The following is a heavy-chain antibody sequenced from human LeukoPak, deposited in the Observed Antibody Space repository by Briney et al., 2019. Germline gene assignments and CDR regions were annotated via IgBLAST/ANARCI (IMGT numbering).Heavy chain of an antibody. CDR2: ISYDGSNK. D-gene: IGHD4-17*01. V-gene: IGHV3-30*18. Sequence: PGGSLRLSCAASGFTFSSYGMHWVRQAPGKGLEWVAVISYDGSNKYYADSVKGRFTISRDNSKNTLYLQMNSLRAEDTAVYYCAKDQGRFADYGDYFDYWAREPWSPSPQ. CDR1: GFTFSSYG. CDR3: AKDQGRFADYGDYFDY. J-gene: IGHJ4*02.